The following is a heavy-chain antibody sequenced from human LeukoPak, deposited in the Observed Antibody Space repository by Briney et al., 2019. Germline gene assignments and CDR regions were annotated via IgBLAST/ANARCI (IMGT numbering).Heavy chain of an antibody. J-gene: IGHJ1*01. D-gene: IGHD5-18*01. CDR1: GFSFSTLW. CDR3: ARSGYSYALDH. CDR2: TKGDDSEK. Sequence: GGSLRLSCAASGFSFSTLWMSWVSQAPGKGLEWVANTKGDDSEKYYVESVQGRFTISRDNAKNSLYLHMNSLRVEDTALYYCARSGYSYALDHWGQGCLVVVSS. V-gene: IGHV3-7*01.